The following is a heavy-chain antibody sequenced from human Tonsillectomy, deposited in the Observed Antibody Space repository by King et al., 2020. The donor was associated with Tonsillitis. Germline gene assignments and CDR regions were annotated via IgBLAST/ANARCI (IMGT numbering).Heavy chain of an antibody. D-gene: IGHD6-13*01. J-gene: IGHJ4*02. Sequence: VQLVESGGGVVQPGRSLRLSCAASGFTFSSYGMHWGRQAPGKGLEWVAVISYDGSNKYYAESVKGRFTISRDNSKNTLYLQMNSLRAEDTAVYYCAKDRWGGSSWRVDYWGQGTLVTVSS. CDR2: ISYDGSNK. V-gene: IGHV3-30*18. CDR3: AKDRWGGSSWRVDY. CDR1: GFTFSSYG.